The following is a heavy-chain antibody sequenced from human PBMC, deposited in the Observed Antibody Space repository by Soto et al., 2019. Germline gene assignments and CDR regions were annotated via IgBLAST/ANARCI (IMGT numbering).Heavy chain of an antibody. J-gene: IGHJ2*01. CDR1: GGTFSSYA. Sequence: SVKVSFKASGGTFSSYAISWVRQAPGQGLEWMGGIIPIFGTANYAQKFQGRVTITADESTSTAYMELSSLRSEDTAVYYCVSLTADLIAVPSNYWYFDLWGRGTLVTVSS. D-gene: IGHD6-19*01. CDR3: VSLTADLIAVPSNYWYFDL. V-gene: IGHV1-69*13. CDR2: IIPIFGTA.